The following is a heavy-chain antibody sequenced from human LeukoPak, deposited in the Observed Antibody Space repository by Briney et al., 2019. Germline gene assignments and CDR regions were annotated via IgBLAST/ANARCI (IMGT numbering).Heavy chain of an antibody. Sequence: PGGSLRLSCTASGFSFKNTWMSWVRQAPGKGLEWVGRLKSRKDGGTTDYAAPVKGRFIISRDDSINTLYLQMNRLKTEDTAVYYCTTDKQMSPDYWGQGTLVTVSS. D-gene: IGHD5-24*01. CDR3: TTDKQMSPDY. CDR1: GFSFKNTW. CDR2: LKSRKDGGTT. V-gene: IGHV3-15*01. J-gene: IGHJ4*02.